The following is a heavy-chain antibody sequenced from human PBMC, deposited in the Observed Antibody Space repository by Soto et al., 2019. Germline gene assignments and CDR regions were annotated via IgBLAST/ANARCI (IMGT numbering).Heavy chain of an antibody. CDR1: GDSFSTYA. CDR2: IIAVFGTP. V-gene: IGHV1-69*01. Sequence: QVQLVQSGAVIKKPGSSVRVSCKVSGDSFSTYAVSWVRQAPGQGLEWMGGIIAVFGTPSYAQKFKDRVTIIADESTTTVYMDLISLRSEDSAIYYCASPNTAGHYLYTMDVWGLGTTVAVSS. J-gene: IGHJ6*02. CDR3: ASPNTAGHYLYTMDV. D-gene: IGHD3-16*01.